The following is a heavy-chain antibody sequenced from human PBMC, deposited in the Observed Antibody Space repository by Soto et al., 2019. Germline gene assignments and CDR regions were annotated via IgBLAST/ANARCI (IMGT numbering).Heavy chain of an antibody. CDR1: GFTFSGYA. J-gene: IGHJ4*02. CDR3: ARDYCGGDCYPKRGSFDY. D-gene: IGHD2-21*02. CDR2: ITYDGSNE. Sequence: QVQLVESGEGVVQPGRSLRLSCAASGFTFSGYAMHWVRQAPGKGLEWVAVITYDGSNEYYADSVKGRFTISRDNSKNTLYLQMNSLRAEDTGVYYCARDYCGGDCYPKRGSFDYWGQGTLVTVSS. V-gene: IGHV3-30-3*01.